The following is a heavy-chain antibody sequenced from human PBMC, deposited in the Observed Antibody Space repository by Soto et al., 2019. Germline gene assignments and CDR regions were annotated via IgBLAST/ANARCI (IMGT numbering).Heavy chain of an antibody. Sequence: PGESLKISCKGSGYSFTSYWIGWVRQMPGKGLEWMGIIYPGDSDTRYSPSFQGQVTISADKSISTAYLQWSSLKASDTAMYYCASSYYYFSSGPTAPIDAFDIRGQRTMVTGSS. V-gene: IGHV5-51*01. CDR1: GYSFTSYW. CDR3: ASSYYYFSSGPTAPIDAFDI. D-gene: IGHD3-22*01. CDR2: IYPGDSDT. J-gene: IGHJ3*02.